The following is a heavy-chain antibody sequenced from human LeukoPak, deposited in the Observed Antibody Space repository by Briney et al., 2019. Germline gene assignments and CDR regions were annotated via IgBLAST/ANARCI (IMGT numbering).Heavy chain of an antibody. V-gene: IGHV3-21*06. CDR2: LSSSGTYT. J-gene: IGHJ5*02. CDR3: ANHDYVWGSFRS. Sequence: GGSLRLSCAASGFPFSRYSLSWVRQAPGKGLEWVSSLSSSGTYTHYTDSVRGRFTISRDNANNSLYLQMNSLRAEDTAVYHCANHDYVWGSFRSWGQGTLVIVSS. D-gene: IGHD3-16*02. CDR1: GFPFSRYS.